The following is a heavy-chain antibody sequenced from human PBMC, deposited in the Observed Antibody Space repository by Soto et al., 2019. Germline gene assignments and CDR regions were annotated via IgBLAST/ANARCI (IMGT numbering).Heavy chain of an antibody. D-gene: IGHD3-16*01. V-gene: IGHV4-59*01. CDR2: NYYRGTT. Sequence: QVQLQESGPGLVKPSETLSLTCTVSGGSISSYYWSWIRQPPGKGLEWIGHNYYRGTTNYNPIIKSRETISVDTSKNQFSLTRSSVTAADTAVYDCARAWGRVFDCWGQGTLVTVSS. CDR3: ARAWGRVFDC. CDR1: GGSISSYY. J-gene: IGHJ4*02.